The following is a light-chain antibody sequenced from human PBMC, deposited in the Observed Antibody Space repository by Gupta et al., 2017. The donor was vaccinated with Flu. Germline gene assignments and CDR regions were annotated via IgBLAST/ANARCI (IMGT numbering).Light chain of an antibody. CDR2: AAS. CDR1: QDISSY. J-gene: IGKJ4*01. Sequence: PSSLSASVGDRVTITCRASQDISSYVAWYQQKSGKVPKLLIYAASTLQSGVPSRFSASGSGTAFSLTITSLQPEDVATYYCQKYNSAPPAFGGGTKVEIK. CDR3: QKYNSAPPA. V-gene: IGKV1-27*01.